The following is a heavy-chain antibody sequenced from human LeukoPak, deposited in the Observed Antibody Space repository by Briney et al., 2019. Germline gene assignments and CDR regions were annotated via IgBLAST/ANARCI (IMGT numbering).Heavy chain of an antibody. CDR3: ARDLSPRYYYGSGTFDY. CDR1: GFTFSSYA. Sequence: GGSLRLSCAASGFTFSSYAMSWVRRAPGKGLEWVSAISGSGGSTYYADSVKGRFTISRDNSKNTLYLQMNSLRAEDTAVYYCARDLSPRYYYGSGTFDYWGQGTLVTVSS. J-gene: IGHJ4*02. CDR2: ISGSGGST. V-gene: IGHV3-23*01. D-gene: IGHD3-10*01.